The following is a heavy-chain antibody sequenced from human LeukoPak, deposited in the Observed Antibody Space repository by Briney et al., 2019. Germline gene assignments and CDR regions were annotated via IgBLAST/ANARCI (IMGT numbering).Heavy chain of an antibody. J-gene: IGHJ6*02. CDR3: ARIRTYYYGSGRTSYYYYGMDV. D-gene: IGHD3-10*01. V-gene: IGHV1-8*01. CDR1: GYTFTGYD. CDR2: MNPNSGNT. Sequence: RVASVKVSCKASGYTFTGYDINWVRQATGQGLEWMGWMNPNSGNTGYAQKFQGRVTMTRNTSISTAYMELSSLRSEDTAVYYCARIRTYYYGSGRTSYYYYGMDVWGQGTTVTVSS.